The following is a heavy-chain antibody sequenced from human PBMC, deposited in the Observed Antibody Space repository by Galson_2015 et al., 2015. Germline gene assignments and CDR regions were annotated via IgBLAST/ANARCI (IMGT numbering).Heavy chain of an antibody. D-gene: IGHD2-15*01. CDR2: VSSSGSTI. CDR1: GFTFSDYY. J-gene: IGHJ4*02. Sequence: SLRLSCAASGFTFSDYYMSWIRQAPGKGLEWVSYVSSSGSTIYYADSVKGRFTISRDNAKNSLYLQMNSLRAEDTAVYYCARESPEAAGLVDYWGQGTLVTVSS. CDR3: ARESPEAAGLVDY. V-gene: IGHV3-11*01.